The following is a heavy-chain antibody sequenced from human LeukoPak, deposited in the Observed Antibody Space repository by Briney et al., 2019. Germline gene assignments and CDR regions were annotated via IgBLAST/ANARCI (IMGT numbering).Heavy chain of an antibody. CDR1: GGSISNGGYY. D-gene: IGHD3-22*01. Sequence: SQTLSLTCTVSGGSISNGGYYWSWIRQHPGKGLEWIGYIYYSGSTYYNPSLKSRVTISVDTSKNQFSLKLSSVTAADTAVYYCAREYYDSPYYYYYMDVWGKGTTVTVSS. CDR2: IYYSGST. J-gene: IGHJ6*03. CDR3: AREYYDSPYYYYYMDV. V-gene: IGHV4-31*03.